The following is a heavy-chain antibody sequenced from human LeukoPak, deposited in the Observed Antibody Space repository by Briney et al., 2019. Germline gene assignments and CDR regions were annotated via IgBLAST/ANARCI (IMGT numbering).Heavy chain of an antibody. CDR3: ARWRFLND. CDR2: NSPDGSSP. CDR1: GLTFTSSW. Sequence: GGSLRLSCAASGLTFTSSWMHWVRQAPRKGLVWVSYNSPDGSSPTYADSVKGRFTISRDNAKNSLYLQMNSLRAEDTAVYYCARWRFLNDWGQGTLVTVSS. J-gene: IGHJ4*02. V-gene: IGHV3-74*01. D-gene: IGHD3-3*01.